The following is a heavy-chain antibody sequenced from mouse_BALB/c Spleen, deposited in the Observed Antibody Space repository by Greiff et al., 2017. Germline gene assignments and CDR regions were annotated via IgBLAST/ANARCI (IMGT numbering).Heavy chain of an antibody. CDR1: GFTFNTYA. D-gene: IGHD2-3*01. CDR3: VRQGWLLWYFDV. J-gene: IGHJ1*01. CDR2: IRSKSNNYAT. Sequence: EVQLVESGGGLVQPTGSLKLSCAASGFTFNTYAMNWVRQAPGKGLEWVARIRSKSNNYATYYADSVKDRFTISRDDSQSMLYLQMNNLKTEDTAMYYCVRQGWLLWYFDVWGAGTTVTVSS. V-gene: IGHV10-1*02.